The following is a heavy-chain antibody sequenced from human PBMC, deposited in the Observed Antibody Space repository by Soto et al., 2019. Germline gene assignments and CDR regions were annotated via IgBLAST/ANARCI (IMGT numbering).Heavy chain of an antibody. D-gene: IGHD6-13*01. CDR3: ARDQGSSWDDAFDI. CDR1: GYTFTSYG. Sequence: ASVKVSCKASGYTFTSYGISWVRQAPGQGLEWVGWISAYNGNTNYAQKLQGRVTMTTDTSTSTAYMELRSLRSDDTAVYYCARDQGSSWDDAFDIWGQGTMVTVSS. V-gene: IGHV1-18*04. J-gene: IGHJ3*02. CDR2: ISAYNGNT.